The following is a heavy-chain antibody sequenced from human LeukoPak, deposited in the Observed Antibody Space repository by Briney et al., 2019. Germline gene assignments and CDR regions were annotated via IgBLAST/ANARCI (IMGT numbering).Heavy chain of an antibody. Sequence: PSETLSLTCAVYGGSFSGYCWSWIRQPPGKGLEWIGEINHSGSTNYNPSLKSRVTISVDTSKNQFSLKLSSVTAADTAVYYCARRKGGTNFDYWGQETLVTVPS. CDR3: ARRKGGTNFDY. J-gene: IGHJ4*02. CDR1: GGSFSGYC. D-gene: IGHD1-1*01. CDR2: INHSGST. V-gene: IGHV4-34*01.